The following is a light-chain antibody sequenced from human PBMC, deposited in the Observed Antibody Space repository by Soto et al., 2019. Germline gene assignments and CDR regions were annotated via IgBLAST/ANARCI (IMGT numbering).Light chain of an antibody. CDR3: QQYSGYSPYT. CDR2: RAS. Sequence: DIQMTHSPSTLSASVGDRVTITCRASQSIGSSLAWYQQKPGKAPKLLIYRASTLEDGVPSRFSGSGSGAEFSLTISSLQPDDFATYYCQQYSGYSPYTFGQGTKLEI. CDR1: QSIGSS. V-gene: IGKV1-5*03. J-gene: IGKJ2*01.